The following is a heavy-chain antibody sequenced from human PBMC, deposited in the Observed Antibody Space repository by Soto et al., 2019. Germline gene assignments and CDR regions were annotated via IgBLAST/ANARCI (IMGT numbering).Heavy chain of an antibody. CDR1: GGSISSYY. Sequence: SETLSLTCAVAGGSISSYYWSWRRQPPGKGLEWIEYIYYSGSTNYNPPLKSRVTISVDTSKNQFSLKLSSVTAADTAVYYCERGPRTGYYYYYMHVWGKGTTVTVS. CDR3: ERGPRTGYYYYYMHV. CDR2: IYYSGST. V-gene: IGHV4-59*12. J-gene: IGHJ6*03.